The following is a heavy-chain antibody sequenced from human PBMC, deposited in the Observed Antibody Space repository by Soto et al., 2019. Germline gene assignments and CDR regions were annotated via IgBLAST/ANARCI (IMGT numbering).Heavy chain of an antibody. D-gene: IGHD6-19*01. CDR2: ISSDGAT. V-gene: IGHV3-23*01. CDR1: GFTFSDYA. CDR3: ASRPRGSVAGTLDS. Sequence: PGGSLRLSCAASGFTFSDYAMSWVRQAPRKGLEWVSVISSDGATYYADSVQGRFSISRDNSKSTLYLQMNSLSVEDTAIYYCASRPRGSVAGTLDSWGQGFLVTVSS. J-gene: IGHJ5*01.